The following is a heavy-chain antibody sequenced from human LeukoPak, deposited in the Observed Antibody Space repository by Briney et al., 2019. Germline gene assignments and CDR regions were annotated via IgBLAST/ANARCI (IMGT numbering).Heavy chain of an antibody. J-gene: IGHJ5*02. CDR1: GDTFSSYT. V-gene: IGHV1-69*02. D-gene: IGHD6-19*01. CDR3: ASRPQYSSGWYWFDP. CDR2: IIPILGIA. Sequence: SVKVSCKASGDTFSSYTISWVRQAPGQGLEWMGRIIPILGIANYAQKFQGRVTITADKSTSTAYMELSRLRSDDTAVYYCASRPQYSSGWYWFDPWGQGTLVTVSS.